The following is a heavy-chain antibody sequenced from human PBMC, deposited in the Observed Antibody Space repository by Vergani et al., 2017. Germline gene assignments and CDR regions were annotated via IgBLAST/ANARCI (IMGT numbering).Heavy chain of an antibody. CDR3: AKDKNDFWSGYQPGLFDY. Sequence: QVQLVESGGGVVQPGRSLRLSCAASGFTFSSYGMHWVRQAPGKGLEWVAVIWYDGSNKYYADSVKGRFTISRDNSKNTLYLQMNSLRAEDTAVYYCAKDKNDFWSGYQPGLFDYWGQGTLVTVSS. CDR1: GFTFSSYG. J-gene: IGHJ4*02. CDR2: IWYDGSNK. V-gene: IGHV3-33*06. D-gene: IGHD3-3*01.